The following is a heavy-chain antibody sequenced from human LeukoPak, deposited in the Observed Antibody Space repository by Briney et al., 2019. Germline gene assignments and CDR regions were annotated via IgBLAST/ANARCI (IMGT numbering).Heavy chain of an antibody. J-gene: IGHJ4*02. D-gene: IGHD6-6*01. CDR3: ASSSYSSSSF. Sequence: GGSLRLSCTASGFTFSTYWMIWARQAPGKGLEWVANINQDGSQIYYAGPVEGRFTISRDNAKVSLFLQMTSLRAEDTALYYCASSSYSSSSFWGQGTLVTVSS. CDR1: GFTFSTYW. V-gene: IGHV3-7*01. CDR2: INQDGSQI.